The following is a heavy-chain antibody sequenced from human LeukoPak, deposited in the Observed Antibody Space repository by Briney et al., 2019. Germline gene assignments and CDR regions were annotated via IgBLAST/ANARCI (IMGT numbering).Heavy chain of an antibody. Sequence: ASVKVSCKASGGTFSSYAISWVRQAPGQGLEWMGGIIPIFGTANYAQKFQGRVTITADESTSTAYMELSSLRSEDTAVYYCARAWELLRAFDIWGQGTMVTVSS. D-gene: IGHD1-26*01. CDR3: ARAWELLRAFDI. V-gene: IGHV1-69*13. CDR2: IIPIFGTA. J-gene: IGHJ3*02. CDR1: GGTFSSYA.